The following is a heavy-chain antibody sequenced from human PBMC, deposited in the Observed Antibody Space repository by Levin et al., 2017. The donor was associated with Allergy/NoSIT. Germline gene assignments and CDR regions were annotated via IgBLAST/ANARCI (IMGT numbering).Heavy chain of an antibody. CDR2: MYYTGRA. CDR1: GGSIRSDY. Sequence: RSQTLSLTCTVSGGSIRSDYWSWIRQTPGKALEFIGYMYYTGRATYNPSLGDRVTISLDTSKTQFSLTLNSVPAADTAVYYCARLPATGTWYFRLWGQGALVTVAS. V-gene: IGHV4-59*08. J-gene: IGHJ1*01. CDR3: ARLPATGTWYFRL. D-gene: IGHD6-13*01.